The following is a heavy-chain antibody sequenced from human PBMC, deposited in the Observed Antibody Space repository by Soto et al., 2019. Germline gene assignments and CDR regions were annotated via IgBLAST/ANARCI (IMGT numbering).Heavy chain of an antibody. CDR2: ISYDGSNK. CDR3: ARGSASYYDSSGYRRSVAFDI. V-gene: IGHV3-30-3*01. J-gene: IGHJ3*02. Sequence: QVQLVESGGGVVQPGRSLRLSCAASGFTFSSYAMHWVRQAPGKGLEWVAVISYDGSNKYYADSVKGRFTISRDNSKNTLYLQMNSLRAEDTAVYYCARGSASYYDSSGYRRSVAFDIWGQGTMVTVSS. CDR1: GFTFSSYA. D-gene: IGHD3-22*01.